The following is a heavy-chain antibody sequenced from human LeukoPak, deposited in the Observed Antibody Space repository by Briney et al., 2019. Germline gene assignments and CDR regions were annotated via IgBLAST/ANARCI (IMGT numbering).Heavy chain of an antibody. Sequence: SETLSLTCTVSGGSISSYYWSWIRQPPGKGLELIGYIYYSGSTNYNPSLKSRVTISVDTSKNQFSLKLSSVTAADTAVYYCARVSSGVYFDYWGQGALVTVSS. CDR2: IYYSGST. D-gene: IGHD2-15*01. CDR1: GGSISSYY. CDR3: ARVSSGVYFDY. J-gene: IGHJ4*02. V-gene: IGHV4-59*01.